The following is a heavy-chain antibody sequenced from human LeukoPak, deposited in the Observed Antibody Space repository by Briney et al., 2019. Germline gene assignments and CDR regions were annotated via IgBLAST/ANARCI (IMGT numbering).Heavy chain of an antibody. J-gene: IGHJ3*02. CDR1: GGSISGYY. CDR2: IYYSGST. D-gene: IGHD2-8*01. CDR3: ARGPMVPLWAFDI. V-gene: IGHV4-59*01. Sequence: PSETLSLTCTVSGGSISGYYWSWIRQPPGKGLEWIGYIYYSGSTSYNPSLSSRVTISVDTSKNQFSLKLSSVTAADTAVFYCARGPMVPLWAFDIWGQGTMVTVSS.